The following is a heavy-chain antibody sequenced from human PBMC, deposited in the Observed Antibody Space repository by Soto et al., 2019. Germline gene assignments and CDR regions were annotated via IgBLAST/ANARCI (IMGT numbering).Heavy chain of an antibody. J-gene: IGHJ4*02. CDR3: AKDFAVAGLLYYFDY. Sequence: QVQLVQSGAEVKKPGSSVKVSCKASGGTFSSYGMHWVRQAPGKGLEWVAVISYDGSNKYYADSVKGRFTISRDNSKNTLYLQMNSLRAEDTAVYYCAKDFAVAGLLYYFDYWGQGTLVTVSS. V-gene: IGHV3-30*18. CDR1: GGTFSSYG. CDR2: ISYDGSNK. D-gene: IGHD6-19*01.